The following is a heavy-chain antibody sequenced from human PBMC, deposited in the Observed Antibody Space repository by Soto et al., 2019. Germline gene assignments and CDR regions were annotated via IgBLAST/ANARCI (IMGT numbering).Heavy chain of an antibody. CDR2: INPNSGGT. CDR1: GYTFTGYY. J-gene: IGHJ5*02. Sequence: ASVKVSCKASGYTFTGYYMHWVRQAPGQGLEWMGWINPNSGGTNYAQKFQGWVTMTRDTSISTAYMELSRLRSDDTAVYYCARGGRYYGSGSYLMDNWFDPWGQGTLVTVSS. D-gene: IGHD3-10*01. V-gene: IGHV1-2*04. CDR3: ARGGRYYGSGSYLMDNWFDP.